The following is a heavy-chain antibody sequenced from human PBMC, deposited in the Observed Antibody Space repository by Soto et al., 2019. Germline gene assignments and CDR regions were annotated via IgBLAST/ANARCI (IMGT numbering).Heavy chain of an antibody. J-gene: IGHJ6*02. D-gene: IGHD2-2*01. CDR2: INPSGGIT. V-gene: IGHV1-46*01. CDR1: GYTLTSYY. CDR3: ARGISTTRYYYYYGMDV. Sequence: ASVKVSCKASGYTLTSYYLHWVRQAPGQGPEWMGIINPSGGITNDAQKFQDRVTMTSDTSASTVYMELSSLRSEDTAVYYCARGISTTRYYYYYGMDVWGQGTTVTVSS.